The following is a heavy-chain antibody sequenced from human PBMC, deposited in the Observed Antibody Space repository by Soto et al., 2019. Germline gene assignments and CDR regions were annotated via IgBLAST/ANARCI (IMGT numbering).Heavy chain of an antibody. CDR1: GGSISSGGYY. J-gene: IGHJ5*02. CDR3: ARDRKVRGGFDP. Sequence: QGQLPESGPGLFKPSQTLSLTCTVSGGSISSGGYYWSWIRQHPGKGLEWIGYIYYCGSTYYNPSLKSRVTISVDTSKNQFSLKLSSVTAADTAVYYCARDRKVRGGFDPWGQGTLVTVSS. D-gene: IGHD3-10*01. V-gene: IGHV4-31*03. CDR2: IYYCGST.